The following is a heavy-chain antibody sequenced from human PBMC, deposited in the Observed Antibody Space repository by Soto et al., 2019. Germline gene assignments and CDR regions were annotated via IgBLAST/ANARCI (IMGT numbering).Heavy chain of an antibody. V-gene: IGHV1-69*13. CDR1: GGTFSSYA. CDR2: IIPIFGTA. CDR3: AKVPHHDFWSGPYGMDV. J-gene: IGHJ6*02. Sequence: SVKVSCKASGGTFSSYAISWVRQAPGQGLEWMGGIIPIFGTANYAQKFQGRVTITADESTSTAYMELSSLRPEDTAVYYCAKVPHHDFWSGPYGMDVWGQGTTVTVSS. D-gene: IGHD3-3*01.